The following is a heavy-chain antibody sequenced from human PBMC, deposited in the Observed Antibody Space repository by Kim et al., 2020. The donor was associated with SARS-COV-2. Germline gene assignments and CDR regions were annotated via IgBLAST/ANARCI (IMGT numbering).Heavy chain of an antibody. D-gene: IGHD1-26*01. CDR3: AKNSGSYYYYYYMDV. Sequence: GGSLRLSCAASGFTFSSYAMSWVRQAPGKGLEWVSAISGSGGSTYYADSVKGRFTISRDNSKNTLYLQMNSLRAEDTAVYYCAKNSGSYYYYYYMDVWGKGTTVTVSS. CDR1: GFTFSSYA. CDR2: ISGSGGST. J-gene: IGHJ6*03. V-gene: IGHV3-23*01.